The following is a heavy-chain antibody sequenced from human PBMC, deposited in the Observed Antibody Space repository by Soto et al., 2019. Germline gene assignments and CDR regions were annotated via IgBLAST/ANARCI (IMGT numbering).Heavy chain of an antibody. Sequence: SETLSLTCAVSGYSISSGYYWGWIRQPPGKGLEWIGSIYHSGSTYYNPSLKSRVTISVDTSKNQFSLKLSSVTAADTAVYYCASTSLYYDFWSGYYGYYYYGMDVWGQGTTVTVSS. J-gene: IGHJ6*02. CDR2: IYHSGST. D-gene: IGHD3-3*01. CDR1: GYSISSGYY. CDR3: ASTSLYYDFWSGYYGYYYYGMDV. V-gene: IGHV4-38-2*01.